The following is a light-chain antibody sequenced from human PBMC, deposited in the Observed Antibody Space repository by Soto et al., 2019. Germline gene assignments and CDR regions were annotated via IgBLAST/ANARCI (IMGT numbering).Light chain of an antibody. CDR1: QTISSW. V-gene: IGKV1-5*03. CDR2: KAS. Sequence: DIQMTQSPSTLSGSVGDRVTITCRASQTISSWLAWYQQKPGKAPKLLIYKASTLKSGVPSRFSGSGSGTEFTLTISSLQPDDFAVYYCQQYGSSPPDTFGQGTRLEIK. CDR3: QQYGSSPPDT. J-gene: IGKJ5*01.